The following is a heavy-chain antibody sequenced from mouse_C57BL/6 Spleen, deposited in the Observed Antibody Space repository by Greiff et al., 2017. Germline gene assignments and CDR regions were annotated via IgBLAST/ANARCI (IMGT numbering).Heavy chain of an antibody. Sequence: QVQLKESGAELVRPGASVTLSCKASGYTFTDYEMHWVKQTPVHGLEWIGAIDPETGGTAYNQKFKGKAILTADKASSTAYMELRSLTSEDSAVYYCTNLLWLRRGFAYWGQGTLVTVSA. CDR3: TNLLWLRRGFAY. D-gene: IGHD2-2*01. CDR1: GYTFTDYE. J-gene: IGHJ3*01. V-gene: IGHV1-15*01. CDR2: IDPETGGT.